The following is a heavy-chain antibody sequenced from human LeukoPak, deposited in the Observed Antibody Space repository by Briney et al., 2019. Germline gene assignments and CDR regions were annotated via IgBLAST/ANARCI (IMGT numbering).Heavy chain of an antibody. V-gene: IGHV3-15*01. CDR2: IKTKTDVGTI. D-gene: IGHD3-16*01. CDR3: AKDAYTVANPGYFDY. CDR1: GFTFSDAW. J-gene: IGHJ4*02. Sequence: PGGSLRLSCEASGFTFSDAWMSWVRRAPGKGLEWVGRIKTKTDVGTIDYAAPVKGRFSISRDDSKNTLYLQMNSLRAEDTAVYYCAKDAYTVANPGYFDYWGQGTLVTVSS.